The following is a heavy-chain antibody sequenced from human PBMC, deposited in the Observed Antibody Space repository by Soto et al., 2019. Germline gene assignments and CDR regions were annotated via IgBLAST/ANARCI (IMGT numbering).Heavy chain of an antibody. Sequence: EVHLLESGGGLVQPGGSLRLSCAASEFTFSIFDMSWVRQAPGKGLEWVSMISDSGDRTYYAGSVRGRFTMSRDNSKNTVYLQMDSLRAEYTAVYYCIKGGWLDYWGQGTLVTVSS. CDR2: ISDSGDRT. CDR1: EFTFSIFD. CDR3: IKGGWLDY. V-gene: IGHV3-23*01. J-gene: IGHJ4*02. D-gene: IGHD5-12*01.